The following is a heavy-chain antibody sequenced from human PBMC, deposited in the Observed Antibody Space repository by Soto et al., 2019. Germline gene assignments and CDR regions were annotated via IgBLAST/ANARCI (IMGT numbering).Heavy chain of an antibody. V-gene: IGHV3-23*01. Sequence: GGSLRLSCTASGFTFTSYGMGWVRQAPGKGLQWVSTIRGDGGQTHYTDSVKGRFSISRDNSKNTVYLQMDSLRAEDTAMYFCARDVSLDSDDFFAYWGQGTQVT. CDR3: ARDVSLDSDDFFAY. J-gene: IGHJ4*02. CDR1: GFTFTSYG. D-gene: IGHD3-9*01. CDR2: IRGDGGQT.